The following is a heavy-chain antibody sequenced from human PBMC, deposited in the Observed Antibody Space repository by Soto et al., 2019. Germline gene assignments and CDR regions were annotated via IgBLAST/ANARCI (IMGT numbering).Heavy chain of an antibody. J-gene: IGHJ4*02. CDR2: ISAYNGNT. Sequence: QVQLVQSGAEVKKPGASVKVSCKASGYTFTSYRISWVRLAPGQGLEWMGWISAYNGNTNYAQKLQGRVTMTTDTSTSTAYMELRSLRSDDTAVYYCARVYRITMVRGELSEYWGQGTLVTVSS. CDR1: GYTFTSYR. V-gene: IGHV1-18*01. D-gene: IGHD3-10*01. CDR3: ARVYRITMVRGELSEY.